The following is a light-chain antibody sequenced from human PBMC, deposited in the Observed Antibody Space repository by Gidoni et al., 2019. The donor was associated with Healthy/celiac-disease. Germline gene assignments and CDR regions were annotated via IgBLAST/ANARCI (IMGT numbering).Light chain of an antibody. CDR1: SSDVGSYNL. CDR2: EGS. J-gene: IGLJ3*02. V-gene: IGLV2-23*03. Sequence: QSALTHPPSVSGSPGQSITIYCTGTSSDVGSYNLVSWYQQHPGKAPKLMIYEGSKRPSGVSNRFSGSKSGNTASLTISGLQAEDEADYYCCSYAGSSTFGVFGGGTKLTVL. CDR3: CSYAGSSTFGV.